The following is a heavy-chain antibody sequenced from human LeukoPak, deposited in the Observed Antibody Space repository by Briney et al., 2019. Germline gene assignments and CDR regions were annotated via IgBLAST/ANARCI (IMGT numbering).Heavy chain of an antibody. J-gene: IGHJ4*02. V-gene: IGHV1-8*01. D-gene: IGHD3-10*01. Sequence: SVKVSCKASRYTFTSYDINWVREAAGQGLEWMGWMNPNTGRTGFAQKFQGRLTMTRDTSISTAYMELSSLRSEDTAVYYGGYYYLGYWGQGTPVTVSS. CDR3: GYYYLGY. CDR2: MNPNTGRT. CDR1: RYTFTSYD.